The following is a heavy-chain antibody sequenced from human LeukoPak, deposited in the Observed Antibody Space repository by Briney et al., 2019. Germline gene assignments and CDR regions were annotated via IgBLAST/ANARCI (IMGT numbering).Heavy chain of an antibody. D-gene: IGHD3-22*01. V-gene: IGHV3-66*01. CDR1: GFTFSNAW. CDR2: IYSGGST. CDR3: ARDRYYYDSSGYYDY. Sequence: GGSLRLSCAASGFTFSNAWMSWVRQAPGKGLEWVSVIYSGGSTYYADSVKGRFTIPRDNSKNTLYLQMNSLRAEDTAVYYCARDRYYYDSSGYYDYWGQGTLVTVSS. J-gene: IGHJ4*02.